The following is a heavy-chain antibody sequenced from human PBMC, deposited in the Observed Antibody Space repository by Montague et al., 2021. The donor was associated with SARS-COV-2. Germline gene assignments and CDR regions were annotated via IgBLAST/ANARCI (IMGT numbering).Heavy chain of an antibody. J-gene: IGHJ6*01. CDR2: VSSSGRT. CDR3: ARLALSGWPSYYLYGLDV. V-gene: IGHV4-39*01. CDR1: GDAISEHPYK. D-gene: IGHD6-19*01. Sequence: SETLSLTCTVSGDAISEHPYKWGWIPQPPGQGLEFIASVSSSGRTHCNPSLQSRVTLSVDTSKNEISLKVTSVTAADTSVYYCARLALSGWPSYYLYGLDVWGPGTMITVSS.